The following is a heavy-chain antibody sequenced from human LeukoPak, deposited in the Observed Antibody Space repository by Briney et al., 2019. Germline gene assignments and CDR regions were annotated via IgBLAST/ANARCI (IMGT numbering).Heavy chain of an antibody. V-gene: IGHV3-9*03. CDR1: GFTFDDYS. J-gene: IGHJ4*02. D-gene: IGHD6-13*01. CDR3: AKGQTYSSTSPLDC. Sequence: GGSLRLSCAASGFTFDDYSMHWVRQAPGKGLEWVSGISWNSGSIVYADSVKGRFTISRDSAKTSLYLQMNSLRPEDMAFYYCAKGQTYSSTSPLDCWGQGTLVTVSS. CDR2: ISWNSGSI.